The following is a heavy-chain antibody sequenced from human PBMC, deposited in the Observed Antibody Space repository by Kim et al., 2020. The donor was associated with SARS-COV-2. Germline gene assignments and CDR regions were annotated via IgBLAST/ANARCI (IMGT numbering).Heavy chain of an antibody. CDR3: ARWPRYYDFWSGQATWVPRYYYYYYMDV. D-gene: IGHD3-3*01. CDR1: GGSISSYY. J-gene: IGHJ6*03. Sequence: SETLSLTCAVSGGSISSYYWSWIRQPAGKGLEWIGRIYTSGSTNYNPSLKSRVTMSVDTSKNQFSLKLSSVTAADTAVYYCARWPRYYDFWSGQATWVPRYYYYYYMDVWGKGTTVTVSS. CDR2: IYTSGST. V-gene: IGHV4-4*07.